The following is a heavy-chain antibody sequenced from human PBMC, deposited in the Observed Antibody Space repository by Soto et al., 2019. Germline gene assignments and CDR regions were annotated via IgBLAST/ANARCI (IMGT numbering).Heavy chain of an antibody. D-gene: IGHD6-19*01. V-gene: IGHV4-39*01. J-gene: IGHJ4*02. CDR1: GDSISSSNYF. CDR2: IFYSGST. Sequence: ETLSLTCTVSGDSISSSNYFWGWIRQPPGKGLEWIGTIFYSGSTYYNPSLKSRVTISVDTSKNQFSLRLISVTAADTALYYCARRYGWLYFDYWGQGSLVTVSS. CDR3: ARRYGWLYFDY.